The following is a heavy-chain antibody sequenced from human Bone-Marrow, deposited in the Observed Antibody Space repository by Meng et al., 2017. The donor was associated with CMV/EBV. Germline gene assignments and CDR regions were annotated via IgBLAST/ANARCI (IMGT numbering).Heavy chain of an antibody. V-gene: IGHV3-30-3*01. CDR1: GFTFSNYG. CDR2: ISYDASNK. D-gene: IGHD4-23*01. J-gene: IGHJ4*02. Sequence: GESLKISCAASGFTFSNYGLHWVRQAPGKGLEWVAVISYDASNKYYADSVKGRFTISRDNSKNTLYLQMNSLRAEDTAVYYCAKDTNGNLDYWGQGTLVTVSS. CDR3: AKDTNGNLDY.